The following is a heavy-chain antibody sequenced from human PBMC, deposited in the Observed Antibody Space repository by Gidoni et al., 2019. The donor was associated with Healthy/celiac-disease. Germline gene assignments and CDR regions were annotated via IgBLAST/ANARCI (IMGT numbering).Heavy chain of an antibody. CDR3: AKDRSSGSLNR. Sequence: EVQLLESWVGLVQPGGSLRLSCAATGFTFSSYAMSWVRQAPGKGLEWVSAISGSGGSTYYADSVKGRFTISRDNSKNTLYLQMNSLRAEDTAVYYCAKDRSSGSLNRWGQGTLVTVSS. D-gene: IGHD1-26*01. V-gene: IGHV3-23*01. J-gene: IGHJ5*02. CDR1: GFTFSSYA. CDR2: ISGSGGST.